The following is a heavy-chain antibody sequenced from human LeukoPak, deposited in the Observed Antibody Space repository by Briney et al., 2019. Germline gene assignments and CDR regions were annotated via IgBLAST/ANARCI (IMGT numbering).Heavy chain of an antibody. J-gene: IGHJ6*03. CDR3: AKDNYDSSGYYYYYYYMDV. Sequence: PGGSLRLSCAASGFTFSSYGMTWVRQAPGKGLEWVSYISSSSSTIYYADSVKGRFTISRDNAKNSLYLQMNSLRAEDTAVYYCAKDNYDSSGYYYYYYYMDVWGKGTTVTTSS. CDR2: ISSSSSTI. V-gene: IGHV3-48*01. CDR1: GFTFSSYG. D-gene: IGHD3-22*01.